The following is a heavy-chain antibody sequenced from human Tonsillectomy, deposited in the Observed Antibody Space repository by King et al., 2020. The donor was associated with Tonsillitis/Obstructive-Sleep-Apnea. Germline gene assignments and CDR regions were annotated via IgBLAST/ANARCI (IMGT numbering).Heavy chain of an antibody. CDR2: ISGSGGST. CDR3: AKSYGSGSY. V-gene: IGHV3-23*04. Sequence: VQLVESGGGLVQPGGSLRLSCAVSGFTFSSYAMSWCRQAPGKGLEGVSGISGSGGSTYYAASVKGRFTISRDNSKNTLNLQMNSLRAEDTAVYYCAKSYGSGSYWGQGTLVTVSS. CDR1: GFTFSSYA. D-gene: IGHD3-10*01. J-gene: IGHJ4*02.